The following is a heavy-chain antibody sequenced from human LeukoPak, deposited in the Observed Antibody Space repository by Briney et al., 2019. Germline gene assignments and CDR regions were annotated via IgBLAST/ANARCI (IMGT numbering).Heavy chain of an antibody. CDR3: ARDGDSGYEYYYYYGMDV. J-gene: IGHJ6*04. CDR2: INAGNGNT. V-gene: IGHV1-3*01. D-gene: IGHD5-12*01. CDR1: GYTFTSYA. Sequence: ASVKVSCKASGYTFTSYAMHWVRQAPGQRLEWMGWINAGNGNTKYSQKFQGRVTITRDTSASTAYMELSSLGSEDTAVYYCARDGDSGYEYYYYYGMDVWGKGTTDTVSS.